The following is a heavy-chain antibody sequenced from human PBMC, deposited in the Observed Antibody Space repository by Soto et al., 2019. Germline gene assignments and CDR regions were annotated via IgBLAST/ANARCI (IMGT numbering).Heavy chain of an antibody. CDR3: ARIPGWLQGFDS. Sequence: SGPTLVNPTQTLTLTCTFSGFSLSTTGMRVSWIRQPPGKALEWLARIDWDDDKFYTTSLKTRLTISKDTSKNQVVLTTTNMDPVDTATYFCARIPGWLQGFDSWGQGTLVTVSS. CDR2: IDWDDDK. D-gene: IGHD6-19*01. J-gene: IGHJ4*02. V-gene: IGHV2-70*04. CDR1: GFSLSTTGMR.